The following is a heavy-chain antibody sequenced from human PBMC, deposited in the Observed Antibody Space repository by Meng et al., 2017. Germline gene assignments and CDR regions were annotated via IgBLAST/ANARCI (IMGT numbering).Heavy chain of an antibody. CDR1: GFTFRDYY. Sequence: ELVEFGGVLVKVRGSLRLSCYSFGFTFRDYYMIWIGQAPGKVLEWDSYIRTTGSSIYYADCVKGRCSISSDNAENSLYIQINSLRVEDTAVYYCARDPGFINWFDPWGQGTLVTVSS. CDR2: IRTTGSSI. CDR3: ARDPGFINWFDP. V-gene: IGHV3-11*04. J-gene: IGHJ5*02. D-gene: IGHD1-14*01.